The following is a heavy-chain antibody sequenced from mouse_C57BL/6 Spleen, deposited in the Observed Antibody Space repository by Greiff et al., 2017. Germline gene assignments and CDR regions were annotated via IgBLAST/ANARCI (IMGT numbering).Heavy chain of an antibody. V-gene: IGHV1-64*01. D-gene: IGHD1-1*01. CDR1: GYTFTSYW. J-gene: IGHJ1*03. Sequence: QVQLQQPGAELVKPGASVTLSCKASGYTFTSYWMHWVKQRPGQGLEWIGMIHPNSGSTNYNEKFKSKATLTVDKSSSTAYMQLSSLTSEDSAVYYCARRDYGSSYEYFDVWGTGTTVTVSS. CDR3: ARRDYGSSYEYFDV. CDR2: IHPNSGST.